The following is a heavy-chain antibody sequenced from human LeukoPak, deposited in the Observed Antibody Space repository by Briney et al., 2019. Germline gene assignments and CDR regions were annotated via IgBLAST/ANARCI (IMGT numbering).Heavy chain of an antibody. CDR1: GGSISSSNW. V-gene: IGHV4-4*02. Sequence: PSETLSLTCAVSGGSISSSNWWSWVRQPPGKGLEWIGEIYHSGSTNYNPPLKSRVTISVDKSKNQFSLKLSSVTAADTAVYYCARDGSSSWLVYYYGMDVWGQGTTVTVSS. CDR3: ARDGSSSWLVYYYGMDV. D-gene: IGHD6-13*01. CDR2: IYHSGST. J-gene: IGHJ6*02.